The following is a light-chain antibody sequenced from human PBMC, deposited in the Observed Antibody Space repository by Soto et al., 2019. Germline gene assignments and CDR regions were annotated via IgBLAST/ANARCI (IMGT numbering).Light chain of an antibody. Sequence: EIVMTPSPATLSVSPGERATLSCRASQSVSSNLAWYQQKPGQAPRLLIYAASARATGIPARFRGSGSGTEFTLTISRLEPEDFAVYYCQQYSNWPPITFGQGTRREIK. CDR2: AAS. J-gene: IGKJ5*01. CDR1: QSVSSN. V-gene: IGKV3-15*01. CDR3: QQYSNWPPIT.